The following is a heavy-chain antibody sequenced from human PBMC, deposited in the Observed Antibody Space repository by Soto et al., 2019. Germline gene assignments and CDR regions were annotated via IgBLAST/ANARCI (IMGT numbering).Heavy chain of an antibody. CDR3: AREYCSSTSCYRYAFDI. Sequence: PSETLSLTCTVSGGSISSYYWSWIRQPPGKGLEWIGYIYYSGSTNYNPSLESRVTISVDTSKNQFSLKLGSVTAADTAVYYCAREYCSSTSCYRYAFDIWGQGTMVTVSS. CDR1: GGSISSYY. CDR2: IYYSGST. V-gene: IGHV4-59*01. J-gene: IGHJ3*02. D-gene: IGHD2-2*01.